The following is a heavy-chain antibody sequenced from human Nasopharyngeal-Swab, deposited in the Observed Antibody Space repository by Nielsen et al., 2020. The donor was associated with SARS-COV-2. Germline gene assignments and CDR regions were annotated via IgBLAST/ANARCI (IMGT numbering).Heavy chain of an antibody. CDR1: GFSITTYG. V-gene: IGHV3-23*01. CDR2: ISELGTGI. D-gene: IGHD1-14*01. CDR3: TRGLTGHIVQWNPSPY. J-gene: IGHJ4*02. Sequence: GESLKISCAASGFSITTYGMTLVRQAPGKGLEWISGISELGTGIYYADSVWGRFTISRDTSKNTVYLQMNTLRADDTALYFCTRGLTGHIVQWNPSPYWGQGTLVTVSS.